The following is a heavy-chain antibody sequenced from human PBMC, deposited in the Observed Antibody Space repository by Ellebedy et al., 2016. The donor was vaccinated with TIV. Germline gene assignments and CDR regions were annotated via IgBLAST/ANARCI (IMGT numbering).Heavy chain of an antibody. CDR2: IYSSGRT. CDR3: ASHRSGIVLVPAHYVMDV. J-gene: IGHJ6*02. Sequence: GSLRLXXSVSGGSISSSSYYCDWIRQPPGKGLEWIGSIYSSGRTHYNPSLESRATISVDTSKSQFSLRLTSLTAADTAVYYCASHRSGIVLVPAHYVMDVWGHGTTVTVSS. V-gene: IGHV4-39*01. CDR1: GGSISSSSYY. D-gene: IGHD2-2*01.